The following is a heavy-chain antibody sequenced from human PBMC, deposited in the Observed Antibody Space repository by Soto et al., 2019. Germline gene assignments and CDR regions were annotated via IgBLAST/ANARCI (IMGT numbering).Heavy chain of an antibody. CDR3: ARGVENIVVVLDDFGYYGMDV. V-gene: IGHV1-3*01. CDR2: INAGNGNT. J-gene: IGHJ6*02. Sequence: QVQLVQSGAEVKKPGASVKVSCKASGYSFTSYAIYWVRQAPGQRLEWMGWINAGNGNTKYSQKLQGRVTFTGDTSASTAHMELSSLRSEDTAVYFCARGVENIVVVLDDFGYYGMDVWGQGTTVTVSS. D-gene: IGHD2-2*01. CDR1: GYSFTSYA.